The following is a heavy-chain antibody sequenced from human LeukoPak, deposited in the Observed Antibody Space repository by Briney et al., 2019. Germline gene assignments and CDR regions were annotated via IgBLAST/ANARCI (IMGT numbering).Heavy chain of an antibody. V-gene: IGHV3-21*01. J-gene: IGHJ6*02. CDR1: EFTFSSYN. CDR3: AREGDFGGIPGYYYGLDV. CDR2: ISRSSSYL. D-gene: IGHD4-23*01. Sequence: GGSLRLSCAASEFTFSSYNVDWVRQAPGKGLEWVSSISRSSSYLYYAVSVKGRFTISRDNAKNSLYLQMNSLRAEDTAVYYCAREGDFGGIPGYYYGLDVWGQGTTVTVSS.